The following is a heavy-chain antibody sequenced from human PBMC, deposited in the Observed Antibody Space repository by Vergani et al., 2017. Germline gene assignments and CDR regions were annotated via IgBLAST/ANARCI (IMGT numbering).Heavy chain of an antibody. D-gene: IGHD4-17*01. CDR2: FYYTGST. V-gene: IGHV4-59*01. CDR1: GGSISSYY. Sequence: QVQLQESGPGLVKPSETLSLLCTVSGGSISSYYWSWIRQPPGKRLGWIGYFYYTGSTNYNPSLKSRVTISVDTSKNQISLKLSSVTAADTAVYYCARGDYGDYYDSWGQGTLVTVSS. J-gene: IGHJ4*02. CDR3: ARGDYGDYYDS.